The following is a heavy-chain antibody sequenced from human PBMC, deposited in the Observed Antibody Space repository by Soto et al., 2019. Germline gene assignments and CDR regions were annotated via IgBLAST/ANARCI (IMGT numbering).Heavy chain of an antibody. D-gene: IGHD6-13*01. V-gene: IGHV3-23*01. CDR2: ISNNGDNT. CDR3: AKVAAQYSDNWYPAFDI. J-gene: IGHJ3*02. CDR1: GFTFSSYA. Sequence: EVQLLESGGGLIQPGGSLRLSCAASGFTFSSYAMSWVRQAPGKGLEWVSAISNNGDNTYYADSVKGRFTISRDDSKNTLYLQMNSLRAEDTADYSCAKVAAQYSDNWYPAFDIWGQGTTVAVSS.